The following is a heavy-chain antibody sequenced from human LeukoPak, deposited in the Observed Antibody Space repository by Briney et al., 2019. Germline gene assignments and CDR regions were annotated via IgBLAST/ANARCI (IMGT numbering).Heavy chain of an antibody. D-gene: IGHD3-22*01. CDR2: IYYSGST. CDR1: GGSMSGYY. CDR3: ARSVFHYDSSGYYHFDY. Sequence: SETLSLTCTVSGGSMSGYYWSWIRQPPGKGLEWVGYIYYSGSTNYNPSLKSRVTISVDTSKNQFSLKLSSVTAADTAVYYCARSVFHYDSSGYYHFDYWGQGTLVTVSS. J-gene: IGHJ4*02. V-gene: IGHV4-59*01.